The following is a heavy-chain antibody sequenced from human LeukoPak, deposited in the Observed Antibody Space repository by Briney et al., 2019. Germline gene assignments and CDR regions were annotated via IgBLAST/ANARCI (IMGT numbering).Heavy chain of an antibody. V-gene: IGHV4-59*01. Sequence: SETLSLTCTVSGGSISTSYWRWTRDPPGKGLEWIGYIYYSGSTNYNPSLKSRVTISVDTSKNQFSLKLSSVTAADTAVYYCARGATSLSYFDSRGQGTLVTVSS. CDR2: IYYSGST. J-gene: IGHJ4*02. CDR1: GGSISTSY. D-gene: IGHD2/OR15-2a*01. CDR3: ARGATSLSYFDS.